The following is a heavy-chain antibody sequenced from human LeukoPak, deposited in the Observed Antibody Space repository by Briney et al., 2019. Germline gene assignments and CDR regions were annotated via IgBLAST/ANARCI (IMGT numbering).Heavy chain of an antibody. CDR1: GYTFTSYD. CDR3: AKSSGWDLDAFDI. V-gene: IGHV1-8*03. Sequence: GASVKVSCKASGYTFTSYDINWVRQATGQGLEWMGWMNPNSGNTGYAQKFQGRVTITRNTSISTAYMELSSLRSEDTAVYYCAKSSGWDLDAFDIWGQGTMVTVSS. D-gene: IGHD6-19*01. CDR2: MNPNSGNT. J-gene: IGHJ3*02.